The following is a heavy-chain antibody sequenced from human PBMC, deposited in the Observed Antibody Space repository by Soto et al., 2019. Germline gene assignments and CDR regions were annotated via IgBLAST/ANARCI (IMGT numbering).Heavy chain of an antibody. V-gene: IGHV4-61*08. J-gene: IGHJ4*02. Sequence: QVQLHESGPGLVKVSETLSLTCTISGGSVFSGAFYWSWIRQPPGKGLEWIGYIHYSGTTNYNPSLKSRVAITVDTSTTQFSLTLTSVTAADAAVYYCARGEKDWRDYWGQGTLVTVSS. CDR1: GGSVFSGAFY. CDR2: IHYSGTT. CDR3: ARGEKDWRDY. D-gene: IGHD1-1*01.